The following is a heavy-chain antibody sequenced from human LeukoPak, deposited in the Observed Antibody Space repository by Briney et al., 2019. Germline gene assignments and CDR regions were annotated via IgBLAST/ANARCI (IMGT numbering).Heavy chain of an antibody. J-gene: IGHJ5*02. CDR2: IYYSGST. D-gene: IGHD6-19*01. CDR3: ASKQWLVRDWIDP. CDR1: GGSISSSSYY. Sequence: SENLSLTCTVSGGSISSSSYYWGWIRQRPGKGLEWIGSIYYSGSTYNNPSLKSRVTISVDTSKNQFSLKLSSVTAADTAVYYCASKQWLVRDWIDPWGQGTLVTVSS. V-gene: IGHV4-39*01.